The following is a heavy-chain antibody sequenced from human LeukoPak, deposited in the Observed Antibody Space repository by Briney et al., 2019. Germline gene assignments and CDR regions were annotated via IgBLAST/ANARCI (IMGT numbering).Heavy chain of an antibody. J-gene: IGHJ5*02. Sequence: ASVKVSCKASGYTFTGYYMHWVRQAPGQGLEWMGRINPNSGGTNYAQKFQGRVTMTRDTSISTAYMELSRLRSDDTAVYYCARDPLVPTAQTDWFDPWGQGTLVTVSS. CDR1: GYTFTGYY. D-gene: IGHD2-2*01. V-gene: IGHV1-2*06. CDR3: ARDPLVPTAQTDWFDP. CDR2: INPNSGGT.